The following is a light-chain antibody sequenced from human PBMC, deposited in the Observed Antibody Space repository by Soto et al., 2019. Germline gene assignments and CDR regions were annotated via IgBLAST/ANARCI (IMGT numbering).Light chain of an antibody. J-gene: IGLJ2*01. CDR3: SSSAVNNNSLVV. V-gene: IGLV2-8*01. CDR2: EVS. CDR1: RSDVGGYNY. Sequence: SVLTQPPSASGSPGQSVTISCTGTRSDVGGYNYVSWYHQHPGKAPKLMIYEVSKRPSGVPDRFSGSKSGNPASLTVSGVQAEDEADYYASSSAVNNNSLVVSGGRTQLT.